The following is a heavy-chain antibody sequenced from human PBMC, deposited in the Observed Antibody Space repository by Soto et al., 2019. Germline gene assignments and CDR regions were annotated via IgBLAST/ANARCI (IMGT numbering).Heavy chain of an antibody. CDR3: ASTYYTGSSGPFDY. J-gene: IGHJ4*02. V-gene: IGHV4-31*03. Sequence: QVQLQASGPGLVKPSQTLSLTCTVSGDSISSGGYYWSCIRQHPGKGLEWIGYIYYSGTTYYNPSLESRVTISADTSENQFSLKVNSVTVADTAVYYCASTYYTGSSGPFDYWGQGTLVTVSS. CDR2: IYYSGTT. D-gene: IGHD3-22*01. CDR1: GDSISSGGYY.